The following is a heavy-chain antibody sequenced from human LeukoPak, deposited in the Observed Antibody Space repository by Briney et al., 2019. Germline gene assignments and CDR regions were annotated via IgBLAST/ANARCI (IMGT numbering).Heavy chain of an antibody. CDR3: ARDNSYYGSGSFYRY. D-gene: IGHD3-10*01. J-gene: IGHJ4*02. V-gene: IGHV3-30-3*01. Sequence: GGSLRLSCAAFGFTFTTYAMHWVRQAPGKGLEWVAVISYDGINKYYADSVKGRFTFSRDNSKNTLYLQMNSLRAEDTAVYYCARDNSYYGSGSFYRYWGQGTLVTVSS. CDR2: ISYDGINK. CDR1: GFTFTTYA.